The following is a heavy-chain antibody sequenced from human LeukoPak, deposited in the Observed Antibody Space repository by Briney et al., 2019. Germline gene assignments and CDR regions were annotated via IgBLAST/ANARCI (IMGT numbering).Heavy chain of an antibody. CDR2: IYYSGST. Sequence: PSETLSLTCTVSGGSISSSSYYWGWIRQPPGKGLEWIGSIYYSGSTYYNPSLKSRVTISVDTSKNQFSLKLSSVTAADTAVYYCARFPKRVLYMDVWGKGTTVTVSS. D-gene: IGHD3-10*01. J-gene: IGHJ6*03. V-gene: IGHV4-39*07. CDR3: ARFPKRVLYMDV. CDR1: GGSISSSSYY.